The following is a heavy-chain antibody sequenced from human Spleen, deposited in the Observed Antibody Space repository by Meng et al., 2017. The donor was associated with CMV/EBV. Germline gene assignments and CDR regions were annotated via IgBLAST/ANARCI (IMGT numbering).Heavy chain of an antibody. V-gene: IGHV3-74*01. CDR2: INSDGTSK. CDR1: FTFSNYW. CDR3: TRENYGSGPRRGYSWFDP. J-gene: IGHJ5*02. D-gene: IGHD3-10*01. Sequence: FTFSNYWMHWVRQAPGKGLVWVSRINSDGTSKNYADSVKGRFTISRDNAKNTLYLQMNSLRAEDTAVYSCTRENYGSGPRRGYSWFDPWGQGTLVTVSS.